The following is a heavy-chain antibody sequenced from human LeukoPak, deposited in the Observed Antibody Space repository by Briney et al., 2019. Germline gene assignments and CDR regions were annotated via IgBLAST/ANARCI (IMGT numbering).Heavy chain of an antibody. Sequence: ASVKVSCKASGYTFTSYDINWVRQAPGQGLEWMGWIRLNSGGTKYAQNFQGRVSMTRDTSITTAYMELNNLRSDDTAVYYCARDDGNTGLNAFDVWGQGTMVTVSS. CDR3: ARDDGNTGLNAFDV. V-gene: IGHV1-2*02. J-gene: IGHJ3*01. CDR2: IRLNSGGT. CDR1: GYTFTSYD. D-gene: IGHD1-14*01.